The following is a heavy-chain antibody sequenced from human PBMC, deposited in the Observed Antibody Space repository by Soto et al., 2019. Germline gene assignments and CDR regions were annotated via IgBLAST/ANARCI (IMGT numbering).Heavy chain of an antibody. Sequence: QVQLVQSGAEVKKPGSSVKVSCKASGGTFSSYAISWVRQAPGQGLEWMGGIIPIFGTANYAQKFQGRVTITADESMSTAYMELGSLRSEDTAVYYCPRPLGGNSHNWFDPWGQGTLVTVSS. D-gene: IGHD2-21*02. V-gene: IGHV1-69*12. CDR1: GGTFSSYA. CDR2: IIPIFGTA. J-gene: IGHJ5*02. CDR3: PRPLGGNSHNWFDP.